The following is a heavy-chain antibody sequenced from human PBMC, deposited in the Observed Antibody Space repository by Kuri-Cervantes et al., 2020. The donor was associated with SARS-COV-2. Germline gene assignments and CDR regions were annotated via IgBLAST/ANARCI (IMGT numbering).Heavy chain of an antibody. CDR3: AKMRPMVRGVSGTDV. Sequence: ASVKVSCKASGYTFTDYYMHWVRQAPGQGLEWMGRINPNSGGTDYAHKFQGRVTLTRDTSISTAYMELSRLRSDDTAVYYCAKMRPMVRGVSGTDVWGQGTTVTVSS. CDR1: GYTFTDYY. D-gene: IGHD3-10*01. J-gene: IGHJ6*02. V-gene: IGHV1-2*06. CDR2: INPNSGGT.